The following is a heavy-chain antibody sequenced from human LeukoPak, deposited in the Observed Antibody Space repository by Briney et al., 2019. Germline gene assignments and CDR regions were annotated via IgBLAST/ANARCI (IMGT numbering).Heavy chain of an antibody. D-gene: IGHD6-13*01. CDR3: ARASTAAGIFDY. CDR1: GGSISSYY. J-gene: IGHJ4*02. V-gene: IGHV4-59*01. Sequence: SETLSLTCTVPGGSISSYYWSWIRQPPGKGLEWIGYIYYSGSTNYNPSLKSRVTISVDTSKNQFSLKLSSVTAADTAVYYCARASTAAGIFDYWGQGTLVTVSS. CDR2: IYYSGST.